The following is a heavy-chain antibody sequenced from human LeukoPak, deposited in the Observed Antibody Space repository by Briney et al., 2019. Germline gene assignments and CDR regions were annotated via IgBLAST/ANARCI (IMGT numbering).Heavy chain of an antibody. Sequence: GGSLRLSCAASGFTFSSYWMSWVRQAPGKGLEWVANIKQDGSEKYYVDSVKGRFTISRDNAKNSLYLQMNSLRAEDTAVYYCARALSYYDILTGYYGSNEDAFDIWGQGTMVTVSS. V-gene: IGHV3-7*01. CDR1: GFTFSSYW. D-gene: IGHD3-9*01. CDR2: IKQDGSEK. CDR3: ARALSYYDILTGYYGSNEDAFDI. J-gene: IGHJ3*02.